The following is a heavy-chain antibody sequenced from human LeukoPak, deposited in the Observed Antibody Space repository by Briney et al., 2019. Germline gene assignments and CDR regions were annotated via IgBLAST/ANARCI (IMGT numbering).Heavy chain of an antibody. D-gene: IGHD2-15*01. CDR2: ISSSSSTI. Sequence: GGSLRLSCAGSGFTFSSYSMNWVRQAPGKGLEWLSYISSSSSTIYYADSVKGRFTISRDNAKNSLYLQMNSLRAEDTAVYYCARGDCSGGSCYLSLTTIDYWGQGTLVTVSS. CDR3: ARGDCSGGSCYLSLTTIDY. CDR1: GFTFSSYS. J-gene: IGHJ4*02. V-gene: IGHV3-48*01.